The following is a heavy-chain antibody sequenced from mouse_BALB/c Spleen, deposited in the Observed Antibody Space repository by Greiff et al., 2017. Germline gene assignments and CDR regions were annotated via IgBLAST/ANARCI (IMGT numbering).Heavy chain of an antibody. Sequence: VQGVESGPGLVQPSQSLSITCTVSGFSLTSYGVHWVRQSPGKGLEWLGVIWSGGSTDYNAAFISRLSISKDNSKSQVFFKMNSLQANDTAIYYCARNSPSFYYGKGGPFAYWGQGTLVTVSA. J-gene: IGHJ3*01. CDR2: IWSGGST. CDR1: GFSLTSYG. CDR3: ARNSPSFYYGKGGPFAY. D-gene: IGHD2-1*01. V-gene: IGHV2-2*02.